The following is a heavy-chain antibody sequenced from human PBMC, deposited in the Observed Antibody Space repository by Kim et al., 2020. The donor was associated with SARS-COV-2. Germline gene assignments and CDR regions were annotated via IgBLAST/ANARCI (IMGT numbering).Heavy chain of an antibody. D-gene: IGHD2-2*01. CDR1: GGSISSYY. Sequence: SETLSLTCTVSGGSISSYYWSWIRQPPGKGLEWIGYIYYSGSTNYNPSLKSRVTISVDTSKNQFTLKLSSVTAADTAVYYCAGITVVPAAIGYYYYYYMGIWGEGTTVTVSS. CDR3: AGITVVPAAIGYYYYYYMGI. V-gene: IGHV4-59*01. J-gene: IGHJ6*03. CDR2: IYYSGST.